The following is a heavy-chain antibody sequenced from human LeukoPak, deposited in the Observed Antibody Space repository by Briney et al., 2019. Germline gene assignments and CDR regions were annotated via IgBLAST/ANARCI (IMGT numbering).Heavy chain of an antibody. CDR1: GFTFSSYG. Sequence: GGSLRLSCAASGFTFSSYGMHWVRQAPGKGLEWVAVISYDGSNKYYADSVKGRFTISRDNSKNTLYLQMNSLRAEDTAVYYCAKDGSGDFWSGYPSLDYWGQGTLVTVSS. V-gene: IGHV3-30*18. J-gene: IGHJ4*02. CDR2: ISYDGSNK. D-gene: IGHD3-3*01. CDR3: AKDGSGDFWSGYPSLDY.